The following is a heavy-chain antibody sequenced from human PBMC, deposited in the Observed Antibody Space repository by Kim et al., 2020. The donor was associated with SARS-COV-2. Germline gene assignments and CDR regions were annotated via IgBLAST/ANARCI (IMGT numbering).Heavy chain of an antibody. V-gene: IGHV1-69*13. CDR1: GGTFSSYA. Sequence: SVKVSCKASGGTFSSYAISWVRQAPGQGLEWMGGIIPIFGTANYAQKFQGRVTITADESTSTAYMELSSLRSEDTAVYYCSTADYSSGLDYAFDIWGQGPMVTVSS. J-gene: IGHJ3*02. D-gene: IGHD6-19*01. CDR3: STADYSSGLDYAFDI. CDR2: IIPIFGTA.